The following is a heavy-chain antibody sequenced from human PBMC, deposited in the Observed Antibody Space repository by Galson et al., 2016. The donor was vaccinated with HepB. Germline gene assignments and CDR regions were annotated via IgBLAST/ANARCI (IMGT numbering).Heavy chain of an antibody. J-gene: IGHJ5*02. Sequence: QSGAEVKKPGESLKISCKASGYSFATHWIGWVRQMPGKGLEWLGIIYPGDSDTRYSPSFRGQVTISADRSINTAYLQWSSLKASDTAMYYCVRDGTGKYDFWSGYPNNWFDPWVQGTLVTVSS. CDR2: IYPGDSDT. CDR1: GYSFATHW. CDR3: VRDGTGKYDFWSGYPNNWFDP. D-gene: IGHD3-3*01. V-gene: IGHV5-51*01.